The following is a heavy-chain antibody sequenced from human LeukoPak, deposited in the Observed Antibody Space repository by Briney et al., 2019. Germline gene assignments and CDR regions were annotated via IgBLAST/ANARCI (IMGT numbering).Heavy chain of an antibody. Sequence: VASVKVSCKASADTFQKYAISWVRQAPGQGLEWMGAIIGKFDTANYAQKFRGRVTITTDESTSTVYMEVSSLTSDDTAVYYCAREVEDGYNYGYRYFDQWGQGTLLTVSS. V-gene: IGHV1-69*05. J-gene: IGHJ4*02. CDR2: IIGKFDTA. CDR3: AREVEDGYNYGYRYFDQ. CDR1: ADTFQKYA. D-gene: IGHD5-18*01.